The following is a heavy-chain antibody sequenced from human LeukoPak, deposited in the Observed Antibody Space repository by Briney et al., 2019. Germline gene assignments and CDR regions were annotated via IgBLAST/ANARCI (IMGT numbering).Heavy chain of an antibody. CDR1: GYTFTDYY. V-gene: IGHV1-2*02. CDR3: ARGSPMTKSFPQDH. CDR2: INPNSGDT. J-gene: IGHJ4*02. D-gene: IGHD2-21*01. Sequence: ASVKVSCKASGYTFTDYYMHWVRQAPGQGLEWMGWINPNSGDTKSAQAFQGRVTMTRDTSVNTAYMELSSLRSDDTAVYYCARGSPMTKSFPQDHWGQGTLITVSS.